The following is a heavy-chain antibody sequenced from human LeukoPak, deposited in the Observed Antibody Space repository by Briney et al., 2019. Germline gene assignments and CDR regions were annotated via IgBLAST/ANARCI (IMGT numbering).Heavy chain of an antibody. D-gene: IGHD3-16*01. V-gene: IGHV4-59*01. CDR2: INYSGST. J-gene: IGHJ4*02. CDR3: ARIPPSSRLFRGGYYFDY. CDR1: GGSISSYY. Sequence: SETLSLTCTVSGGSISSYYWSWIPQPPGKGLEWIGYINYSGSTNYNPSLKSRVTISVDTSKNQFSLKLSSVTAADTAVYYCARIPPSSRLFRGGYYFDYWGQGTLVTVSS.